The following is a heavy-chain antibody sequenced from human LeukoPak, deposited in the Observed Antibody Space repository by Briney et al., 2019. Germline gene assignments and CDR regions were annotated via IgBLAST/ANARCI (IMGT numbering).Heavy chain of an antibody. CDR1: GDTFSSYA. J-gene: IGHJ4*02. CDR2: IIAIFGTA. V-gene: IGHV1-69*06. D-gene: IGHD3-3*01. CDR3: ARTNPNFDIWNGYYSSGHSVFDY. Sequence: ASVKVSCKASGDTFSSYAISWVRQAPGQGLEWMGGIIAIFGTANYAQKLQGRVTITADTSTSTASMWLSSLRSEDTAVYYCARTNPNFDIWNGYYSSGHSVFDYWGQGTLVTVSS.